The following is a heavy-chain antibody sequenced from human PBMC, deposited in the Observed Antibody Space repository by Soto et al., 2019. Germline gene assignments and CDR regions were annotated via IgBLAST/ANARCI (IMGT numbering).Heavy chain of an antibody. D-gene: IGHD3-22*01. J-gene: IGHJ6*02. CDR3: ARDQAGVTSSGQYYYYGMDV. Sequence: GGSLRLSCAASGFTFSSYSMNWVRQAPGKGLEWVSSISSSSSYIYYADSVKGRFAISRDNAKNSLYLQMNSLRAEDTAVYYCARDQAGVTSSGQYYYYGMDVWAQGTTVTVSS. V-gene: IGHV3-21*01. CDR2: ISSSSSYI. CDR1: GFTFSSYS.